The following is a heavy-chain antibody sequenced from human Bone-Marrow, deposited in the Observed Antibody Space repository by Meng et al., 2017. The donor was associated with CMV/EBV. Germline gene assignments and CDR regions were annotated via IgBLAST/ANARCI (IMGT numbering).Heavy chain of an antibody. CDR1: GFTFSSYA. Sequence: GESLKISCAASGFTFSSYAMHWVRQAPGKGLEWVAVISYDGSNKYYADSVKGRFTISRDNSKNTLYLQMNSLRAEDTAVYYCARGADGVAAPELGYWGQGTLITLSS. CDR2: ISYDGSNK. J-gene: IGHJ4*02. CDR3: ARGADGVAAPELGY. D-gene: IGHD6-13*01. V-gene: IGHV3-30-3*01.